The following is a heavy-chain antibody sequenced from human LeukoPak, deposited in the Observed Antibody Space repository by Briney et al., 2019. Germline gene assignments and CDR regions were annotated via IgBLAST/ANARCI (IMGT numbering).Heavy chain of an antibody. V-gene: IGHV4-39*01. CDR2: IYYSGST. J-gene: IGHJ2*01. D-gene: IGHD5-18*01. CDR3: ARLGGYSFWYLDL. CDR1: GGSLTRSDLY. Sequence: SETLSLTCTVSGGSLTRSDLYWVWIRQPPGKGLEWIGSIYYSGSTFYYPSLKSRVTISVDTSKNQFSLNLTSVTASDTAVYHCARLGGYSFWYLDLWGRGTLVTVSS.